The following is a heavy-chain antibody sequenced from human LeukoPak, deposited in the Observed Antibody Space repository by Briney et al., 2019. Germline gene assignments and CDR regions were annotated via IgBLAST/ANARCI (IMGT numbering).Heavy chain of an antibody. D-gene: IGHD3-16*01. CDR2: IYSDGST. CDR3: ARERGGGRDSPRFDY. V-gene: IGHV3-53*01. Sequence: QPGGSLRLSCAASGFIVSGDFMSWVRQAPGKGLEWVSVIYSDGSTYYADSVKGRFTISRDNSKNTLDLQMTGLRAEDTAVYYCARERGGGRDSPRFDYWGQGTLVTVSS. CDR1: GFIVSGDF. J-gene: IGHJ4*02.